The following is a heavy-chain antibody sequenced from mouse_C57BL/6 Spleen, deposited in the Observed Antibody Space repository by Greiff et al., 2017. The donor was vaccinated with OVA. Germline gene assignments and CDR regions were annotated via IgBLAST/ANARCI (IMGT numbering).Heavy chain of an antibody. D-gene: IGHD1-1*01. CDR1: GYSITSGYD. CDR2: ISYSGST. Sequence: DVQLQESGPGMVKPSQSLSLTCTVTGYSITSGYDWHWIRHFPGNKLEWMGYISYSGSTNYNPSLKSRISITHDTSKNPFFLKLNSVTTEDTATYYCAREGDYYGSSPRYFDVWGTGTTVTVSS. CDR3: AREGDYYGSSPRYFDV. V-gene: IGHV3-1*01. J-gene: IGHJ1*03.